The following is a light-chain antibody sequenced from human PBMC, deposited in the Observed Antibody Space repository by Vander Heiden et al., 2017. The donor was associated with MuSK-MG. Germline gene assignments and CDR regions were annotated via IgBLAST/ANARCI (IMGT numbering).Light chain of an antibody. J-gene: IGKJ1*01. V-gene: IGKV1-39*01. Sequence: IQMTQSPSSLSASVGDRVTITCRASQYISNYSNWYQQQPGKVPNLLIYAASNLHSGVPSRFSGSGYGRDFTLTISSLQPEDFATYFCQESYTTLWTFGQGTKVEIK. CDR3: QESYTTLWT. CDR1: QYISNY. CDR2: AAS.